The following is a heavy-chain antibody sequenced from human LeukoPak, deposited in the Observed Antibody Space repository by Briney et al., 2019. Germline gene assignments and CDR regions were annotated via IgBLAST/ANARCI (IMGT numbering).Heavy chain of an antibody. CDR3: ARLSTTYDCWSGYFNPAYYFDY. Sequence: GASVKVSCKASGYTFTGYYMHWVRQAPGQGLEWMGWISAYNGNTNYAQKLQGRVTMTTDTSTSTAYMELSSLRSDDTAVYYCARLSTTYDCWSGYFNPAYYFDYWGQGTLVTVSS. CDR1: GYTFTGYY. J-gene: IGHJ4*02. V-gene: IGHV1-18*04. CDR2: ISAYNGNT. D-gene: IGHD3-3*01.